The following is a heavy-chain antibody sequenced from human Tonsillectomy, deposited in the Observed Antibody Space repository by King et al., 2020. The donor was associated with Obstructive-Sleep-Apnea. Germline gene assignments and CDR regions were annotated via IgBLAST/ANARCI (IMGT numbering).Heavy chain of an antibody. CDR2: ISSSSSTI. CDR1: GFSFSSNS. J-gene: IGHJ4*02. Sequence: VQLVESGGGLVQPGGSLRLSYAASGFSFSSNSMNWVRQAPGKGLEWVSYISSSSSTIYYADSVKGRFTISRDNAKNSLSLQMNSLRAEDTAVYYCAREGGIGYWGQGTLVTVSS. V-gene: IGHV3-48*04. D-gene: IGHD3-16*01. CDR3: AREGGIGY.